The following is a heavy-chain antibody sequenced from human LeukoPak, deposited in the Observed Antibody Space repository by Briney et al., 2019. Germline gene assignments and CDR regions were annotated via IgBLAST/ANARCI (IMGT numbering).Heavy chain of an antibody. D-gene: IGHD6-19*01. Sequence: SETLSLTCAVYGGSFSGYYWSWIRQPPGKGLEWIGEINHSGSTNYNPSLKSRVTISVDTSKNQFSLKLSSVTAADTAVYYCARSSGWYYVGWFDPWGQGTLVTVSS. V-gene: IGHV4-34*01. CDR2: INHSGST. CDR3: ARSSGWYYVGWFDP. CDR1: GGSFSGYY. J-gene: IGHJ5*02.